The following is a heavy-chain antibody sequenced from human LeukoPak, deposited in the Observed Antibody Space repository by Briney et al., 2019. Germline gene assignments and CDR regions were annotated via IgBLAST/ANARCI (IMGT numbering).Heavy chain of an antibody. Sequence: GGSLRLSCAASGFTFSGYAMSWVRQAPGGGLEWVSAISGRGDETFHADSVKGRFTTSRDNSKNTLSLQMSSLRVEDSAVYFCAKDTSAWWYHRAYMNVWGTGTTVTVSS. CDR1: GFTFSGYA. V-gene: IGHV3-23*01. J-gene: IGHJ6*03. D-gene: IGHD2-15*01. CDR2: ISGRGDET. CDR3: AKDTSAWWYHRAYMNV.